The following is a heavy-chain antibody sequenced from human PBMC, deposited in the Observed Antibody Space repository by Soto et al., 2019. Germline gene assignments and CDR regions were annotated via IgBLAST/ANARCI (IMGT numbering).Heavy chain of an antibody. V-gene: IGHV3-73*01. D-gene: IGHD4-17*01. CDR1: GFTISGSA. J-gene: IGHJ4*02. CDR3: TEHLYGDYNH. Sequence: EVRLVESGGGLVQPGGSLKLSCAASGFTISGSAMHWVRQASGKGLEWVGHIRSKANSYATVYAESVKGRFAISRDDSKNTAYLQMNSLKTEDTAMYFCTEHLYGDYNHWGQGTLVTVSS. CDR2: IRSKANSYAT.